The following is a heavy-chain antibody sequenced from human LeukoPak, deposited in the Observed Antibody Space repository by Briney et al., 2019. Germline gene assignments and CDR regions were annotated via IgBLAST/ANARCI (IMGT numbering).Heavy chain of an antibody. D-gene: IGHD3-3*01. Sequence: GRSLRLSCAASGFTFDDYAMHWVRQAPGKGLEGGSGISWKSGSIGYADSVKGRFTISRDNAKNSLYLQMNSLRAEDTALYYCAKGLPDSDFWSGYHGAFDIWGQGTMVTVSS. CDR3: AKGLPDSDFWSGYHGAFDI. CDR2: ISWKSGSI. CDR1: GFTFDDYA. J-gene: IGHJ3*02. V-gene: IGHV3-9*01.